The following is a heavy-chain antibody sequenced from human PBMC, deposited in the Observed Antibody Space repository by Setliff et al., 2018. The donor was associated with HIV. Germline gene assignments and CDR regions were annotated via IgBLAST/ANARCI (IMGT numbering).Heavy chain of an antibody. D-gene: IGHD3-22*01. J-gene: IGHJ4*02. Sequence: SETLSLTCAVSGYSISSGFYWGWIRQPPGKGREWIGSIYHSGSTYYSPSLKSRVSFSVDTSKNQLSLKLRSVTAADSAMYYCARQKETYYYDSSGYPAYFDYWGQGTLVTVSS. CDR3: ARQKETYYYDSSGYPAYFDY. V-gene: IGHV4-38-2*01. CDR1: GYSISSGFY. CDR2: IYHSGST.